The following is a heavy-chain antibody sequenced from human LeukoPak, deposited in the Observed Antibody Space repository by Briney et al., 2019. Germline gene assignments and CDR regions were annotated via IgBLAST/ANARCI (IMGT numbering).Heavy chain of an antibody. J-gene: IGHJ4*02. D-gene: IGHD4-23*01. Sequence: ASVKVSCKASGYTFTSYAMYWVRQAPGQGLEWMGWINTNTGNPTYAQGFTGRFVFSLDTSVSTAYLQISSLKAEDTAVYYCARGTQLRRNSDLLGYWGQGTLVTVSS. V-gene: IGHV7-4-1*02. CDR3: ARGTQLRRNSDLLGY. CDR1: GYTFTSYA. CDR2: INTNTGNP.